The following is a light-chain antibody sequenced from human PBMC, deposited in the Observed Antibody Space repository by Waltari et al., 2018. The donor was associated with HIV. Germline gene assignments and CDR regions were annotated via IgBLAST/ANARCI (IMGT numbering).Light chain of an antibody. J-gene: IGLJ1*01. CDR2: ANN. Sequence: QSVLTQPPSVSGAPGQRVTISCTGSSSNIGAYDVHWYQQLPGRAPKPLIYANNNRPSGVPDRFSGSKSGTAASLAIAGLQIEDEGDYFCQSYDNSLRVSYVFSAGTRVTVL. CDR3: QSYDNSLRVSYV. CDR1: SSNIGAYD. V-gene: IGLV1-40*01.